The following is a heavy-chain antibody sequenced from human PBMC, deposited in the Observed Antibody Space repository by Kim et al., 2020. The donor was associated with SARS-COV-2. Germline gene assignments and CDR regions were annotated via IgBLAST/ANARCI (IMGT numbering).Heavy chain of an antibody. V-gene: IGHV3-33*05. D-gene: IGHD3-10*01. CDR3: ARSGKARSAGEVHLIFDY. J-gene: IGHJ4*02. Sequence: GGSLRLSCAASGFTFSSYGMHWVRQAPGKGLEWVAVISYDGSNKYYADSVKGRFTISRDNSKNTLYLQMNSLRAEDTAVYYCARSGKARSAGEVHLIFDYWGQGTLVTVSS. CDR1: GFTFSSYG. CDR2: ISYDGSNK.